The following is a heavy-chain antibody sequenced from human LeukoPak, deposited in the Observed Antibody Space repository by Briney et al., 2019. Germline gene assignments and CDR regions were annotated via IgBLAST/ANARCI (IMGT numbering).Heavy chain of an antibody. CDR3: VKEHVDRAFTRSFEI. Sequence: PGGSLRLSCAASGFTFSTNPMSWVRQAPGKGLEWVSAISPDNTYYADSVKGRLTISRDDSKYTVYLQMNSPRAEDTARYYCVKEHVDRAFTRSFEIWGQGTVVTVSS. CDR2: ISPDNT. D-gene: IGHD3-10*01. CDR1: GFTFSTNP. V-gene: IGHV3-23*01. J-gene: IGHJ3*02.